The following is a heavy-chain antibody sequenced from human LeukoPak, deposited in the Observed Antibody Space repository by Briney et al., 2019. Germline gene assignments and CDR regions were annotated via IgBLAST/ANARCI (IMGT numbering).Heavy chain of an antibody. D-gene: IGHD4-17*01. J-gene: IGHJ4*02. CDR2: IYYSGST. V-gene: IGHV4-39*01. CDR1: GGSISSSSYY. CDR3: ARLGGGGLRPDY. Sequence: SETLSLTCTVSGGSISSSSYYWGWNRQPPGKGLVWIGSIYYSGSTYYNPSLKSRVTISVDTSKNQFSLKLSSVTAADTAVYYCARLGGGGLRPDYWGQGTLVTVSS.